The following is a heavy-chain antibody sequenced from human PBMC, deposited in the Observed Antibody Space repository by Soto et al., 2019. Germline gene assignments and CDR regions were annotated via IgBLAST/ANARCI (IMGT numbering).Heavy chain of an antibody. CDR1: GYTFNTYA. D-gene: IGHD2-2*01. V-gene: IGHV1-18*01. CDR3: ARDGPPMDY. Sequence: GASVKVSCKASGYTFNTYAISWVRQAPGQGLEWMGWINAYNGNTKYAQKLQGRVTMTTDTSTSTAYMELRSLRSDDTPVYYCARDGPPMDYWGQGTLVTVSS. CDR2: INAYNGNT. J-gene: IGHJ4*02.